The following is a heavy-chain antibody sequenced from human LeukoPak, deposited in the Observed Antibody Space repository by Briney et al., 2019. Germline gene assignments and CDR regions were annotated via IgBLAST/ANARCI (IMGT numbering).Heavy chain of an antibody. Sequence: SETLSLTCTVSGGSISSYYWSWIRQPPGKGLEWIGYIYYSGSTNYNPSLKSRVTISVDTSKNQFSLKLSSVTAADTAVYYCARGYCSGGSCYGPPPFDYWGQGTLVTVSS. D-gene: IGHD2-15*01. V-gene: IGHV4-59*01. CDR2: IYYSGST. CDR1: GGSISSYY. CDR3: ARGYCSGGSCYGPPPFDY. J-gene: IGHJ4*02.